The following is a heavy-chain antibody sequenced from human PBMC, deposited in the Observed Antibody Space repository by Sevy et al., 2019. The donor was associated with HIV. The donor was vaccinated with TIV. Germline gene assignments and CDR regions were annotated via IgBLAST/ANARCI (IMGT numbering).Heavy chain of an antibody. J-gene: IGHJ6*02. V-gene: IGHV3-33*01. Sequence: GGSLRLSCAVSGFIFSNHGMHWVRQAPGKGLEWVARIWYDGSYTYYGESVKGRFTISRDNSENTVDLQMNSLRVEDTAVYYCARDVDSNYDGIDAWGQGTTVTVSS. D-gene: IGHD4-4*01. CDR2: IWYDGSYT. CDR1: GFIFSNHG. CDR3: ARDVDSNYDGIDA.